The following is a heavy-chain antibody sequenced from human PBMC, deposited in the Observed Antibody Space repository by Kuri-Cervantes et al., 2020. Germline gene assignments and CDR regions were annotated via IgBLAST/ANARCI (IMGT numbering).Heavy chain of an antibody. CDR1: GFTFSSYA. J-gene: IGHJ4*02. Sequence: GGSLRLSCAASGFTFSSYAMSWVRQAPGKGLEWASGISGSGGSTYYADSVKGRFTISRDNAKNSLYLQMNSLRAEDTAVYYCARDGSGSYFWGQGTLVTVSS. D-gene: IGHD3-10*01. CDR2: ISGSGGST. V-gene: IGHV3-23*01. CDR3: ARDGSGSYF.